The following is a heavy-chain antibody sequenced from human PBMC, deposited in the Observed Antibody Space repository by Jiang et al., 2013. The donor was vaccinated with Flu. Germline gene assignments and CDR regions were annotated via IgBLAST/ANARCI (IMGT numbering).Heavy chain of an antibody. CDR2: INHSGST. D-gene: IGHD2-2*01. Sequence: LLKPSETLSLTCAVYGGSFSGYYWSWIRQPPGKGLEWIGEINHSGSTNYNPSLKSRVTISVDTSKNQFSLKLSSVTAADTAVYYCARRIVVVPAAKNLKHHKKHSGWFDPWGQGTLVTVSS. V-gene: IGHV4-34*01. CDR3: ARRIVVVPAAKNLKHHKKHSGWFDP. J-gene: IGHJ5*02. CDR1: GGSFSGYY.